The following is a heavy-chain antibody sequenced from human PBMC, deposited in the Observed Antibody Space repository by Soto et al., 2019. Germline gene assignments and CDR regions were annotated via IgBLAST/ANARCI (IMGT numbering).Heavy chain of an antibody. CDR1: GFTFTSYA. D-gene: IGHD5-18*01. V-gene: IGHV3-64D*06. J-gene: IGHJ4*02. Sequence: ASVKVSCKASGFTFTSYAMHWVRQAPGKGLEYVSAINSNGGSTYYADSVKGRFTISRDNSKNTLYLQMSSLRAEDTAVYYCVKILQYSYGLPHWGQGTLVTVSS. CDR3: VKILQYSYGLPH. CDR2: INSNGGST.